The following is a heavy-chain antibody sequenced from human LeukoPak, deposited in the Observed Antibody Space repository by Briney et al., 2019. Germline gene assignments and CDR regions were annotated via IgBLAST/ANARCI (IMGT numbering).Heavy chain of an antibody. D-gene: IGHD6-13*01. Sequence: PSETLSLTCTVSGGSISSSSYYWGRIRQPPGKGLEWIGSIYYSGSTYYNPSLKSRVTISVDTSKNQFSLKLSSVTAADTAVYYCARSSGYSSSGGLNWFDTWGQGTLVTVSS. V-gene: IGHV4-39*01. CDR3: ARSSGYSSSGGLNWFDT. CDR2: IYYSGST. J-gene: IGHJ5*02. CDR1: GGSISSSSYY.